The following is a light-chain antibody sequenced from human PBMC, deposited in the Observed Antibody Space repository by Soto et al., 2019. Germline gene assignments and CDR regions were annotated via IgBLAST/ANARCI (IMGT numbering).Light chain of an antibody. V-gene: IGKV1-5*03. Sequence: DIQMTQSPSTLSASEGDRVTISCRASQSVSIWLAWYQQKPGRAPKLLIYKSSILESGVPSRFSGSGSGTEFTLTISSLQPDDFATYYCQQFNTSSWPFGQGTKVDIK. CDR1: QSVSIW. CDR2: KSS. CDR3: QQFNTSSWP. J-gene: IGKJ1*01.